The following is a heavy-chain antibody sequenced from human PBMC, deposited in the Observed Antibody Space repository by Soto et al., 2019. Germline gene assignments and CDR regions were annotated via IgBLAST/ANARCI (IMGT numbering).Heavy chain of an antibody. J-gene: IGHJ4*02. CDR3: ARDYSGSYGRYFDC. Sequence: QVQLVQSGAEVKKPGASVKVSCKASGYTFTTYYIHWVRQAPGQGLEWMGIINPSVGSTSYAQKFQGRVTXXRXTXXSTVYMELSSLRSEDTAVYYCARDYSGSYGRYFDCWGQGTLVTVSS. V-gene: IGHV1-46*01. D-gene: IGHD1-26*01. CDR2: INPSVGST. CDR1: GYTFTTYY.